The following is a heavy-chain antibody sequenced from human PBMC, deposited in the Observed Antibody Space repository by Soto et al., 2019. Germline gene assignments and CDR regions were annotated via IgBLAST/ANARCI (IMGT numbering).Heavy chain of an antibody. J-gene: IGHJ4*02. Sequence: EVQLLESGGGLVQPGGSLRLSCAASGFTFSSYAMSWVRQAPGKGLEWVSAISGSGGTTYYADSVKGRFTISRDNSKNTLYLQMNSLRAEDTAVYYCANLDAAMVTGGSDYFDYWGQGTLVTVSS. CDR3: ANLDAAMVTGGSDYFDY. V-gene: IGHV3-23*01. D-gene: IGHD5-18*01. CDR1: GFTFSSYA. CDR2: ISGSGGTT.